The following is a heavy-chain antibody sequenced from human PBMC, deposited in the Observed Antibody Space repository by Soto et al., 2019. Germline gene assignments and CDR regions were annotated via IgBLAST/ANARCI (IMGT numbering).Heavy chain of an antibody. J-gene: IGHJ4*02. CDR3: ARETYYYGTGSYGF. Sequence: EVQLVESGGGLVQPGGSLRLSCAASGFTFSSYSMNWVRQAPGKGLEWVSYISSSSSTIYYADSVKGRFTISRDTAKNSLYLQMNSLRAEDTAVYYCARETYYYGTGSYGFWGQGTLVTVSS. D-gene: IGHD3-10*01. CDR1: GFTFSSYS. CDR2: ISSSSSTI. V-gene: IGHV3-48*01.